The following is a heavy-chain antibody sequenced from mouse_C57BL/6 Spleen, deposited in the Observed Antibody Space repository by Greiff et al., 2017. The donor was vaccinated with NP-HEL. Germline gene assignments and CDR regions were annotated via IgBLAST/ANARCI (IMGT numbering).Heavy chain of an antibody. CDR2: IYPGNSDT. CDR3: TGYGNYVAWFAY. D-gene: IGHD2-1*01. CDR1: GYTFTSYW. Sequence: VQLQQSGTVLARPGASVKMSCKTSGYTFTSYWMHWVKQRPGQGLEWIGAIYPGNSDTSYNQKFKGKAKLTAVTSASTAYMELSSLTNEDSAVYYCTGYGNYVAWFAYWGQGTLVTVSA. J-gene: IGHJ3*01. V-gene: IGHV1-5*01.